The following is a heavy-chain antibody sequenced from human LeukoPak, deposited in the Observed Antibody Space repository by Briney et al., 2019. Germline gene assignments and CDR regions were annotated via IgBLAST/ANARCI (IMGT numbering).Heavy chain of an antibody. CDR2: INPNGGGT. J-gene: IGHJ4*02. D-gene: IGHD3-16*01. V-gene: IGHV1-2*02. CDR1: GYTFTGYY. Sequence: ASVKVSCKASGYTFTGYYMHWVRQAPGQGLEWMGWINPNGGGTNYAQKFQGRVTMTRDTSISTAYMELSRLRSDDTAVYYCARVRHRLAETYIDYWGQGTLVTVSS. CDR3: ARVRHRLAETYIDY.